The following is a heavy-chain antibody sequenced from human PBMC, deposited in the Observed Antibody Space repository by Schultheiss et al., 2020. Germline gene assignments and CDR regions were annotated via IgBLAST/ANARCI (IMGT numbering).Heavy chain of an antibody. J-gene: IGHJ5*02. CDR2: ISGSGGDT. CDR1: GFTFSSYA. Sequence: GGSLRLSCAASGFTFSSYAMHWVRQAPGKGLEWVSVISGSGGDTHYADSVKGWFTISRDNSKNTLYLQMNSLRAEDTAVYYCARETREGNIMISDWFDPWGQGTLVTVSS. CDR3: ARETREGNIMISDWFDP. D-gene: IGHD3-16*01. V-gene: IGHV3-23*01.